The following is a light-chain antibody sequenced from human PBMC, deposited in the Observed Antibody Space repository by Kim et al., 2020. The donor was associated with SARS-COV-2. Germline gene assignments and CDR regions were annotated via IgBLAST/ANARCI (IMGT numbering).Light chain of an antibody. CDR3: LLFYSGVRV. V-gene: IGLV7-46*01. CDR1: TGAVTSAHF. J-gene: IGLJ3*02. Sequence: PGGTVTLTCGSSTGAVTSAHFPYWFQHKPGQAPNTLIYGITERHSLTPARFSGSLLGDKAALTLSGAQPEDEADYYCLLFYSGVRVFGGGTQLTVL. CDR2: GIT.